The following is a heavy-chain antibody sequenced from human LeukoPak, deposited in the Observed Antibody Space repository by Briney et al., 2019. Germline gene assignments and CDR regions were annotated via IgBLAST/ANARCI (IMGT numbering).Heavy chain of an antibody. Sequence: GASVKVSCKTSGYSFTSQDMHWVRQAPGQSLEWMGCINPGNGDTKYSQEFQGRVTITRDTSATTAYMELSSLRSDDMAVYYCTLYNTWGQGTLVTASS. D-gene: IGHD1-14*01. CDR3: TLYNT. J-gene: IGHJ5*02. CDR2: INPGNGDT. CDR1: GYSFTSQD. V-gene: IGHV1-3*03.